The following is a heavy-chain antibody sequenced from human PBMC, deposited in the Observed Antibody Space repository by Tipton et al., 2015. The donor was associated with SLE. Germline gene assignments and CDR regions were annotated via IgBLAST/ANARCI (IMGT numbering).Heavy chain of an antibody. CDR3: AKIEDIRYYLGLDV. Sequence: GLVKPSGTLSLSCDVSGDSISSNANLWSWVRQPPGKGLEWIGEIDHSGSTKYNPSLRSRLTISVDTAKNQFSLSLSSVTAADTAVYFCAKIEDIRYYLGLDVWGRGTTVTVSS. CDR2: IDHSGST. D-gene: IGHD2-15*01. J-gene: IGHJ6*02. CDR1: GDSISSNANL. V-gene: IGHV4-4*02.